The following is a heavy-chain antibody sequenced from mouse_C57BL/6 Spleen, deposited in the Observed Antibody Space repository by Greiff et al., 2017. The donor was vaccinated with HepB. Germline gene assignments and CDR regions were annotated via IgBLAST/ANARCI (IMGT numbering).Heavy chain of an antibody. CDR1: GYTFTDYY. CDR3: ARSHYGGGWYFDV. Sequence: QVQLQQSGAELVRPGASVKLSCKASGYTFTDYYINWVKQRPGQGLEWIARIYPGSGNTYYNEKFKGKATLTAEKSSSTAYMQLSSLTSEDSAVYFCARSHYGGGWYFDVWGTGTTVTVSS. D-gene: IGHD1-2*01. CDR2: IYPGSGNT. J-gene: IGHJ1*03. V-gene: IGHV1-76*01.